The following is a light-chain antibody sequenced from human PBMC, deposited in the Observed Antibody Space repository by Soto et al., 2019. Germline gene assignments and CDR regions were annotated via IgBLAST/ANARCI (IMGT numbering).Light chain of an antibody. Sequence: EFVLSQSPGTPSLPPGERATLSCRAIQSVSSSYLAWYQQKPGQAPRLLIYGASSRATGIPDRFGGSGSGTDFTLTISRLEPEDFAVYYCQQYGSSPPFTFGQGTKVDIK. CDR2: GAS. J-gene: IGKJ1*01. CDR1: QSVSSSY. V-gene: IGKV3-20*01. CDR3: QQYGSSPPFT.